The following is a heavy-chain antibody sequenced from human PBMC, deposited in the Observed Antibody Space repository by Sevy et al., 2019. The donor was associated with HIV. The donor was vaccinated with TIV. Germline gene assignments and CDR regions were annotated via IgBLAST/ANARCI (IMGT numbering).Heavy chain of an antibody. D-gene: IGHD2-2*01. CDR3: ARDLTSPPHGMDV. J-gene: IGHJ6*02. Sequence: GGSLRLSCAASGFNFRSYGMHWVRQAPGKGLEWVAVIWYDGLNKDYADSVKGRFTISRDNSKNMLYLQMNSLRAEDTAVYYCARDLTSPPHGMDVWGQGTTVTVSS. CDR2: IWYDGLNK. V-gene: IGHV3-33*01. CDR1: GFNFRSYG.